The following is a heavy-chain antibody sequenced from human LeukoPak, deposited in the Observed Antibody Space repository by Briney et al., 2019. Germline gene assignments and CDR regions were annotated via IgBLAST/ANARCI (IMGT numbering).Heavy chain of an antibody. CDR1: GFTFRHFA. J-gene: IGHJ4*02. D-gene: IGHD5-24*01. CDR3: TRDAYNFNDFDY. CDR2: ASSHGNDG. V-gene: IGHV3-30*01. Sequence: GGSLRLSCAASGFTFRHFAMHWVRQAPGKGLEWAAVASSHGNDGYYADSVKGRFTISRDNSKNTLYLQIDSLRAEDTAIYYCTRDAYNFNDFDYWGQGTLVTVSS.